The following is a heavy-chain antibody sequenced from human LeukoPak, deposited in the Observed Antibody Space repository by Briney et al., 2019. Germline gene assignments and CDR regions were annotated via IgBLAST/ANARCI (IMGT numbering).Heavy chain of an antibody. J-gene: IGHJ4*02. CDR1: GFTFSSYS. D-gene: IGHD3-3*01. Sequence: GGSLRLSCAASGFTFSSYSMNWVRQAPGKGLEWVSSISSSSSYIYYADSVRGRFTISRDNAKNSLYLQMNSLRAEDTAVYYCARALDGYDFWSGYVYWGQGTLVTVSS. V-gene: IGHV3-21*01. CDR2: ISSSSSYI. CDR3: ARALDGYDFWSGYVY.